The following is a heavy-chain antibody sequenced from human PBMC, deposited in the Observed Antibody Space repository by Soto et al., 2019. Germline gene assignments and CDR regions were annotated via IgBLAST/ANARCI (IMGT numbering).Heavy chain of an antibody. CDR2: ISGSGGST. CDR1: GFTFSSYA. V-gene: IGHV3-23*01. Sequence: GSLRLSCAASGFTFSSYAMSWVRQAPGKGLEWVSAISGSGGSTYYADSVKGRFTISRDNSKNTLYLQMNSLRAEDTAVYYCAKVDDSSGYYYGAFDYWGQGTLVTVSS. D-gene: IGHD3-22*01. J-gene: IGHJ4*02. CDR3: AKVDDSSGYYYGAFDY.